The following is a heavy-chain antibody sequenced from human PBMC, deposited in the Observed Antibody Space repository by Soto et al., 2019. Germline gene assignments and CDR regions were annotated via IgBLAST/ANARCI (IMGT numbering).Heavy chain of an antibody. Sequence: SETLSLTCAVYGGSFSGYYWSWIRQPPGKGLEWIGEINHSGSTNYNPSLKSRVTISVDTSKNQFSLKLSSVTAADTAVYYCARAKAVVAATQGFDYWGQGXLVTVSS. CDR3: ARAKAVVAATQGFDY. V-gene: IGHV4-34*01. J-gene: IGHJ4*02. CDR2: INHSGST. CDR1: GGSFSGYY. D-gene: IGHD2-15*01.